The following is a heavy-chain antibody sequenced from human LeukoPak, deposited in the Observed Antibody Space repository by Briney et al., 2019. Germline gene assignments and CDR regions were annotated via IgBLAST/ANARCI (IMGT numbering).Heavy chain of an antibody. Sequence: ASVTVSCKASGYTFTGYYMHWVRQAPGQGLEWMGRINPNSGGTNYAQKFQGRVTMTRDTSISTAYMELSRLRSDDTAVYYCARDYCSSTSCTKGRFDPWGQGTLVTVSS. V-gene: IGHV1-2*06. CDR3: ARDYCSSTSCTKGRFDP. CDR1: GYTFTGYY. D-gene: IGHD2-2*01. J-gene: IGHJ5*02. CDR2: INPNSGGT.